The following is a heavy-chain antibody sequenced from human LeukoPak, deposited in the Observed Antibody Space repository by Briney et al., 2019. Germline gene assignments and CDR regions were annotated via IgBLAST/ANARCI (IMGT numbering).Heavy chain of an antibody. D-gene: IGHD4-17*01. J-gene: IGHJ4*02. CDR2: ISSSSSYI. V-gene: IGHV3-11*06. CDR3: ARGETTADFDY. CDR1: GFTFSDYY. Sequence: GGSLRLSCAASGFTFSDYYMSWIRQAPGKGLEWVSSISSSSSYIYYADSVKGRFTISRDNAKNSLYLQMNSLRAEDTAVYYCARGETTADFDYWGQGTLVTVSS.